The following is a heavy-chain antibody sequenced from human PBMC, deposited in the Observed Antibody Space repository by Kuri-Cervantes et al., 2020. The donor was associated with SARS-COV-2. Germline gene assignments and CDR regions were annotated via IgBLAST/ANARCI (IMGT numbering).Heavy chain of an antibody. CDR2: VIPIFGTA. CDR1: GYTFSGDY. V-gene: IGHV1-69*13. CDR3: ASGGWFRKPAAISYYCYHIDV. D-gene: IGHD2-2*01. J-gene: IGHJ6*03. Sequence: SVKISCKASGYTFSGDYVHWVRQAPGQGLEWMGGVIPIFGTANYAQKLQGSVTITADESTSTTYMELSSLRSADTAVYYWASGGWFRKPAAISYYCYHIDVWGEGTPVTVSS.